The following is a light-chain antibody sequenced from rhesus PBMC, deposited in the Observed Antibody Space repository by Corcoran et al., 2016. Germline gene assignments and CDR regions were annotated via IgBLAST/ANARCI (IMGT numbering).Light chain of an antibody. CDR3: QQCNDSPLT. V-gene: IGKV1-22*01. CDR1: QSISNW. Sequence: DIQMTQSPSSLSASVGDTVTLTCRASQSISNWLVWYQQKQGKDPKLLIYKASNLQSRGPSRFSGSGSGADFTLTISKLQSEDFATYYCQQCNDSPLTFGGGTKVEVK. J-gene: IGKJ4*01. CDR2: KAS.